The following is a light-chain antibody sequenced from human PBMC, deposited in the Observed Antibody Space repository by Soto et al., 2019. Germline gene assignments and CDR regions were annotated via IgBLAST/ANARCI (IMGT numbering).Light chain of an antibody. CDR2: DAS. Sequence: DIQMTQSPSSLSASVGDRVTITCQASQDINNYLNWYQQKSGKAPKLLIYDASDLETGVPSRFSGSGSGTDFTFTISSLQPEFIATYYCQQYDNLPLTFGGGTKVDIK. V-gene: IGKV1-33*01. J-gene: IGKJ4*01. CDR3: QQYDNLPLT. CDR1: QDINNY.